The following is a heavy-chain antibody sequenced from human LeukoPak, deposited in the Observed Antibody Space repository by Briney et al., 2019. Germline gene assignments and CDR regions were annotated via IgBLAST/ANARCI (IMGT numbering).Heavy chain of an antibody. CDR2: IKQDGSEK. CDR3: AREASYYDFWSGYQDAFDI. Sequence: GGSLRLSCAASGFTFSSYWVSWVRQAPGKGLEWVANIKQDGSEKYYVDSVKGRFTISRDNAKNSLYLQMNSLRAEDTAVYYCAREASYYDFWSGYQDAFDIWGQGTMVTVSS. J-gene: IGHJ3*02. V-gene: IGHV3-7*01. CDR1: GFTFSSYW. D-gene: IGHD3-3*01.